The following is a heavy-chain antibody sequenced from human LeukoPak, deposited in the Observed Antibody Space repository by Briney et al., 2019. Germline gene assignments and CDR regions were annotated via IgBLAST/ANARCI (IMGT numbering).Heavy chain of an antibody. V-gene: IGHV3-15*01. CDR1: GRSISKDW. J-gene: IGHJ4*02. CDR2: IKSKTDGGTT. Sequence: PGGSLRLSCAVSGRSISKDWMTWRRQAPGKGLEWVGRIKSKTDGGTTDYAAPVKGRFTISRDDSKNTLYLQMNSLNTDDTAADHCYSLVYCRSGECYGLDYWGQGTLVTVSS. CDR3: YSLVYCRSGECYGLDY. D-gene: IGHD2-8*01.